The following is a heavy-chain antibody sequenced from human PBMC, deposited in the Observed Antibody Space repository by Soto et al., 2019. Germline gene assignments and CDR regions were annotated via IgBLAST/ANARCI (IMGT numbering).Heavy chain of an antibody. Sequence: ASVKVSCKASGCTFTSYYMHWVRQAPGQGLEWMGIINPSGGSTSYAQKFQGRVTMTRDTSTSTVYMELSSLRSEDTAVYYCARAYGAYDAFDIWGQGTMVTVSS. D-gene: IGHD3-16*01. CDR2: INPSGGST. V-gene: IGHV1-46*01. CDR3: ARAYGAYDAFDI. CDR1: GCTFTSYY. J-gene: IGHJ3*02.